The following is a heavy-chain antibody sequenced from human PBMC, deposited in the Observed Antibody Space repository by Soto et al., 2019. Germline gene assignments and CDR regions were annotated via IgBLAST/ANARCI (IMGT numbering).Heavy chain of an antibody. J-gene: IGHJ5*02. D-gene: IGHD3-10*01. Sequence: GGSLRLSCAASGFTVSSNYMIWVRQAPGKGLEWVSVIYSGGSTYYADSVKGRFTISRHNSKNTLYLQMNSLRAEDTAVYYCARDGNWDYYGSGSYFSWGQGTLVTVSS. V-gene: IGHV3-53*04. CDR3: ARDGNWDYYGSGSYFS. CDR1: GFTVSSNY. CDR2: IYSGGST.